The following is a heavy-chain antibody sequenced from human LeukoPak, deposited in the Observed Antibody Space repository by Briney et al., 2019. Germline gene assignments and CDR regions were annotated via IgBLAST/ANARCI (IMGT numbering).Heavy chain of an antibody. CDR2: ISGSGGTT. D-gene: IGHD6-13*01. CDR3: AKVRVAAAGYFDY. V-gene: IGHV3-23*01. J-gene: IGHJ4*02. Sequence: GASLRLSCAASGFMFSNYGMSWVRQAPGKGLEWVSGISGSGGTTYYADSVKGRFTTSRDNSKNTLYLQMNSLRAEDTAVYYCAKVRVAAAGYFDYWGQGTLVTVSS. CDR1: GFMFSNYG.